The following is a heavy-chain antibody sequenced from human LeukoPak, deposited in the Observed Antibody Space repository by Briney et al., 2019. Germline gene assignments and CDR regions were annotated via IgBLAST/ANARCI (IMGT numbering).Heavy chain of an antibody. CDR2: ISLTGDST. V-gene: IGHV3-64*01. Sequence: GGSLRLSCVASGFTLSKHAMHWVRQGPGKGLEYVSAISLTGDSTYYANSVTGRFTISRDNSKNTLYLQMGSLRTEDMAVYYCARSYASGIHYMDVWGKGSTLTVSS. D-gene: IGHD3-10*01. J-gene: IGHJ6*03. CDR1: GFTLSKHA. CDR3: ARSYASGIHYMDV.